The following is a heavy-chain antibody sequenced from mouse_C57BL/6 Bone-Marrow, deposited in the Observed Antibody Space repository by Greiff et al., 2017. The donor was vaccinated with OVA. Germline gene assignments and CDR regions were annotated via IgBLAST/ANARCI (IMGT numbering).Heavy chain of an antibody. CDR2: IDPSDSYT. CDR1: GYTFTSYW. J-gene: IGHJ1*03. Sequence: QVQLKQPGAELVRPGTSVKLSCKASGYTFTSYWMHWVKQRPGQGLEWIGVIDPSDSYTNYNQKFKGKATLTVDTSSSTAYMQLSSLTSEDSAVYYCARSPCGNDAPWYFDVWGTGTTVTVSS. V-gene: IGHV1-59*01. D-gene: IGHD2-2*01. CDR3: ARSPCGNDAPWYFDV.